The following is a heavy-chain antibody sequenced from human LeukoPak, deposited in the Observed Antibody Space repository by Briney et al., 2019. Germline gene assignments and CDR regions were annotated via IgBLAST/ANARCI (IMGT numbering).Heavy chain of an antibody. CDR1: GGTFSSYA. CDR2: IIPIFGIA. J-gene: IGHJ6*02. CDR3: ARDPPYNYDFWSGYYNHYYYGMDV. V-gene: IGHV1-69*04. Sequence: SVKVSCKASGGTFSSYAISWVRQAPGQGLEWMGRIIPIFGIANYAQKFQGRVTITADKSTSTAYMELSSLRSEDTAVYYCARDPPYNYDFWSGYYNHYYYGMDVWGQGTTVTVSS. D-gene: IGHD3-3*01.